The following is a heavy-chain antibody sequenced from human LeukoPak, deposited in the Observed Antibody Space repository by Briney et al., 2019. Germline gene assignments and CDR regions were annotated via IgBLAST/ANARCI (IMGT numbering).Heavy chain of an antibody. CDR3: ARCLPWGALSHDDYFDY. CDR1: GYTFTGYY. Sequence: ASVKVSCKASGYTFTGYYMHWVRHAPGQGLGWMGWINPNSGGTNYAQKFQGRVTMTRDTSISTAYMELSRLRSDDTAVYYCARCLPWGALSHDDYFDYWGQGTLVTVSS. V-gene: IGHV1-2*02. D-gene: IGHD3-16*01. CDR2: INPNSGGT. J-gene: IGHJ4*02.